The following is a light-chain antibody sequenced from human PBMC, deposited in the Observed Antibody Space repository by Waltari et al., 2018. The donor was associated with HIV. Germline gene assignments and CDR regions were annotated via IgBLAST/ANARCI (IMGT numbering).Light chain of an antibody. CDR2: RSA. Sequence: QAGLTQPPSVSKGLKETATLTCTGNNDIVGNQGAAWLQQHQGQPPRLLAHRSAKRPADISQRFSASRSGNTSSLTITGLQPEDEADYHCSAWDSRLNAWIFGGGTKLTVL. J-gene: IGLJ2*01. V-gene: IGLV10-54*01. CDR1: NDIVGNQG. CDR3: SAWDSRLNAWI.